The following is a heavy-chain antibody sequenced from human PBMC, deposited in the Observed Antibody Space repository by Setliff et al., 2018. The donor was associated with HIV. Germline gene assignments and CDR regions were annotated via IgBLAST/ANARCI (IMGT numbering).Heavy chain of an antibody. J-gene: IGHJ4*02. CDR2: VYISGST. CDR1: NGSISTIRYY. CDR3: ARLRQWLAFFDS. Sequence: SETLSLTCAVSNGSISTIRYYWSWLRQPAGKGLEWIGRVYISGSTDYNPSLKSRVTISVDTSQNQFSLKLTSVTAADTAVYYCARLRQWLAFFDSWGQGTLVTVSS. V-gene: IGHV4-39*01. D-gene: IGHD6-19*01.